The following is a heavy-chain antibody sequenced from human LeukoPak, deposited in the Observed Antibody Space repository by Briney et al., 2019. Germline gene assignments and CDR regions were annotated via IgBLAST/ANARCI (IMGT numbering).Heavy chain of an antibody. CDR2: MNPNSGNT. D-gene: IGHD3-3*01. V-gene: IGHV1-8*01. CDR3: ARTAGIFWSGAYYFDS. CDR1: GDTFTSYD. J-gene: IGHJ4*02. Sequence: ASVKVSCKASGDTFTSYDVNWVRQATGQGLEWMGWMNPNSGNTGYAQKFQGRVTMTRNTSINTAYIEVSSLRSEDTAVYYCARTAGIFWSGAYYFDSWGQGTLVTASS.